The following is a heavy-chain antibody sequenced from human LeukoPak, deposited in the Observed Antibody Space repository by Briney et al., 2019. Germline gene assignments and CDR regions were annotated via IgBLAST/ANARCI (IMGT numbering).Heavy chain of an antibody. CDR2: IIPIFGTA. Sequence: SVKVSCKASGGTFSSYAISWVRQAPGQGLEWMGGIIPIFGTANYAQKFQGRVTITADESTSTAYMELSRLRSDDTAVYYCARGARIFPFDPWGQGTLVTVSS. D-gene: IGHD2-15*01. J-gene: IGHJ5*02. CDR1: GGTFSSYA. CDR3: ARGARIFPFDP. V-gene: IGHV1-69*13.